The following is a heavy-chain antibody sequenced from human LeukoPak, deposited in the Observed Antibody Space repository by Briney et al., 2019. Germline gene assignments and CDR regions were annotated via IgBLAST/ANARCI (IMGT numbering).Heavy chain of an antibody. J-gene: IGHJ4*02. CDR2: INPNSGGT. CDR1: GYTFTGYY. V-gene: IGHV1-2*04. Sequence: ASVKVSCKASGYTFTGYYMHWVRQAPGQWLEWMGWINPNSGGTNYAQKFQGWVTMTRDTSISTAYMELSRLRSDDTAVYYCARESVGGGFDYWGQGTLVTVSS. D-gene: IGHD3-16*01. CDR3: ARESVGGGFDY.